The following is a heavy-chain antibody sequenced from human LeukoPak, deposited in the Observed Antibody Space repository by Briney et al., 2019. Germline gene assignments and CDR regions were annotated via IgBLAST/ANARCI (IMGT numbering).Heavy chain of an antibody. CDR3: ARDVGYSYDFDYYYMDV. CDR1: GGSISSYY. V-gene: IGHV4-59*01. CDR2: IYYSGST. D-gene: IGHD5-18*01. Sequence: SETLSLTCTVSGGSISSYYWSWVRQPPGKGLEWIGYIYYSGSTNYNPSLKSRVTISVDTSKNQFSLKLSSVTAADTAVYYCARDVGYSYDFDYYYMDVWGKGTTVTVSS. J-gene: IGHJ6*03.